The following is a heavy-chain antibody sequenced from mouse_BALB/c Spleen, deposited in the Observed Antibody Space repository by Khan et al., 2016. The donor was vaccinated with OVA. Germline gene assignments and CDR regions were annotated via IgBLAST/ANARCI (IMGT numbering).Heavy chain of an antibody. CDR1: GFAFSSYD. J-gene: IGHJ1*01. Sequence: EVQLVESGGGLVKPGGSLKLSCTASGFAFSSYDMSWVRQTPEKRLEWVAYISSGGDNPYSPDTVKGRFTISRDNAKNTLYLQMSSLKSEDTAIYYCTRRPGYFDVWGAGTTVTVSS. CDR3: TRRPGYFDV. CDR2: ISSGGDNP. V-gene: IGHV5-12-1*01.